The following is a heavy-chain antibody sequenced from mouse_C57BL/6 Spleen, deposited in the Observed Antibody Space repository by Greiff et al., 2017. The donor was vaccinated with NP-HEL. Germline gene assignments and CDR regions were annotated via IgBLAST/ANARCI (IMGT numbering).Heavy chain of an antibody. J-gene: IGHJ4*01. CDR2: ISDGGSYT. D-gene: IGHD2-14*01. Sequence: EVNVVESGGGLVKPGGSLKLSCAASGFTFSSYAMSWVRQTPEKRLEWVATISDGGSYTYYPDNVKGRFTISRDNAKNNRYLQMSHLKSEDTAMYYCARNRAMDYWGQGTSVTVSS. CDR3: ARNRAMDY. CDR1: GFTFSSYA. V-gene: IGHV5-4*03.